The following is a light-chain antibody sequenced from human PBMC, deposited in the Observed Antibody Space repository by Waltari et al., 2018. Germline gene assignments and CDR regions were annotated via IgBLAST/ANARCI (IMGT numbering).Light chain of an antibody. V-gene: IGLV4-69*01. CDR1: SGHSSNI. Sequence: LVLTQSPPASASLGASVKLTCTLSSGHSSNIIAWHQQQPEKGPRYLMKVNSDGRHSQGDEIPDRFSGSSSGAERYLTISRRQSEDEADYYCQTGGHGTWVFGGGTKLTVL. J-gene: IGLJ3*02. CDR2: VNSDGRH. CDR3: QTGGHGTWV.